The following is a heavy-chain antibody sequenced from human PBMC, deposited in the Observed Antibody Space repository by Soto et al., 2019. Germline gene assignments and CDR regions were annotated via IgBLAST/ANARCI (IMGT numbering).Heavy chain of an antibody. V-gene: IGHV3-30*18. CDR2: ISYDGSNK. D-gene: IGHD1-1*01. Sequence: QVQLVESGGGVVQPGRSLRLSCAASGFTFSSYGMHWVRQAPGKGLEWVAVISYDGSNKYYADSVKGRFTISRDNSXNTLYLQMNSLRAEDTAVYYCAKDLWKYYYYGMDVWGQGTTVTVSS. J-gene: IGHJ6*02. CDR3: AKDLWKYYYYGMDV. CDR1: GFTFSSYG.